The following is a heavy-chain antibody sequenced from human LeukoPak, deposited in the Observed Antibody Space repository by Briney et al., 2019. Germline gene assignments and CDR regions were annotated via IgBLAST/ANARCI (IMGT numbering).Heavy chain of an antibody. CDR2: ISYDGSNK. J-gene: IGHJ4*02. V-gene: IGHV3-30*18. Sequence: GGSLRLSCAASGFTFSSYGMHWVRQAPGKGLEWVAVISYDGSNKYYADSVKGRFTISRDNSKNTMYLQMNSLRAEDTAVYYCAKDYVRYRSSWYFDNWVQGTLVTASS. D-gene: IGHD6-13*01. CDR1: GFTFSSYG. CDR3: AKDYVRYRSSWYFDN.